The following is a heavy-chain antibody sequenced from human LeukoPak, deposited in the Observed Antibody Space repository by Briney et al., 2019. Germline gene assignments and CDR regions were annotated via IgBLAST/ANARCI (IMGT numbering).Heavy chain of an antibody. D-gene: IGHD5-18*01. CDR2: ISSSSSYI. J-gene: IGHJ4*02. Sequence: GGSLRLSCAASGFTFSSYSMNWVRQAPGKGLEWVSSISSSSSYIYYADSVKGRFTISRDNAKNSLDLHLNSLRAEDTAVYYCARDDGYSDSSEFDYWGQGTLVLVSS. V-gene: IGHV3-21*01. CDR3: ARDDGYSDSSEFDY. CDR1: GFTFSSYS.